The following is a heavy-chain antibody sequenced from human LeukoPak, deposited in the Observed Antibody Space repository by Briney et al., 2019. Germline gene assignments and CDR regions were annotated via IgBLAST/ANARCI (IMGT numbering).Heavy chain of an antibody. CDR3: ARAALAFMSYYFDY. CDR1: GGSLSSSSYY. J-gene: IGHJ4*02. CDR2: VSTSGNT. Sequence: PSETLSLTCTVSGGSLSSSSYYWGWIRQPPGKGLEWIGRVSTSGNTNYNPSLKSRVTMSADTSKNQFSLKLSSVTAADTAVYYCARAALAFMSYYFDYWGQGTLVTVSS. D-gene: IGHD3-10*01. V-gene: IGHV4-61*05.